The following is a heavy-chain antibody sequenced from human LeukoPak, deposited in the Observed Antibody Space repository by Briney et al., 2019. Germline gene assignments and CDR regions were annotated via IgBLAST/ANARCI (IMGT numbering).Heavy chain of an antibody. CDR1: GFTFCSYW. J-gene: IGHJ4*02. Sequence: PGGSLRLSCGASGFTFCSYWVSWVPQAPGKGLEGVANIKQDGSEKYYVGSVKGRFTISRDNAKNSLYLQMNSVRAEDSAVYCCARELGRLQLFDYWGQGTLVTVSS. D-gene: IGHD1-1*01. CDR2: IKQDGSEK. CDR3: ARELGRLQLFDY. V-gene: IGHV3-7*01.